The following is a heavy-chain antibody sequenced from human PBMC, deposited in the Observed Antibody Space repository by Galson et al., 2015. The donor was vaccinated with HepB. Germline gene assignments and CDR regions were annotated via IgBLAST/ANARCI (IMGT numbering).Heavy chain of an antibody. J-gene: IGHJ3*02. CDR1: GFTFSSYG. D-gene: IGHD3-10*01. V-gene: IGHV3-30*18. CDR2: ISYDGSNK. Sequence: LRLSCAASGFTFSSYGMHWVRQAPGKGLEWVAVISYDGSNKYYADSVKGRFTISRDNSKNTLYLQMNSLRAEDTAVYYCAKDSLWFGEFYDAFDIWGQGTMVTVSS. CDR3: AKDSLWFGEFYDAFDI.